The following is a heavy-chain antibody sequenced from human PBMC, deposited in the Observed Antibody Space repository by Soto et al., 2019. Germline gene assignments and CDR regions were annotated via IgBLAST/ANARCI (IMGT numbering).Heavy chain of an antibody. CDR2: ISAYNGNT. Sequence: ASVKVSCNASGYTFTSYGISWVRQAPGQGLEWMGWISAYNGNTNYAQKLQGRVTMTTDTSTSTAYMELRSLRSDDTAVYYCARDCSGGSCCYYFDYWGQGTLVTVSS. CDR3: ARDCSGGSCCYYFDY. V-gene: IGHV1-18*01. CDR1: GYTFTSYG. D-gene: IGHD2-15*01. J-gene: IGHJ4*02.